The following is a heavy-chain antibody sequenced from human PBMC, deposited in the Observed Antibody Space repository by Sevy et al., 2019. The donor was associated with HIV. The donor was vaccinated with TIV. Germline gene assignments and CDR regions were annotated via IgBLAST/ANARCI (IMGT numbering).Heavy chain of an antibody. CDR1: GYTFTSYG. CDR3: ARGFAVADYYFDY. D-gene: IGHD6-19*01. V-gene: IGHV1-18*04. Sequence: ASVKVSCKASGYTFTSYGVSWVRQAPGQGLEYMGWISAYNGDTNDPQKVQGRVTMTTDTSTSTAYMELRSLTTDDTAVYCCARGFAVADYYFDYWGQGTLVTVSS. J-gene: IGHJ4*02. CDR2: ISAYNGDT.